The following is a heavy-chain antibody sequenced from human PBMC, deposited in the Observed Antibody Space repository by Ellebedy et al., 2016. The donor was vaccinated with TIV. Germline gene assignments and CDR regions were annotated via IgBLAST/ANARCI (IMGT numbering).Heavy chain of an antibody. Sequence: AASVKVSCKATGYSFTEYAIHWARQAPGQGPEYMGWLNPGNGNRKYSQKFEGRVTFSRDTSANVAYMEQSSLTSGDTAVFYCLNIVRGVPSWGQGTLVTVSS. J-gene: IGHJ5*02. CDR2: LNPGNGNR. D-gene: IGHD3-10*01. CDR3: LNIVRGVPS. CDR1: GYSFTEYA. V-gene: IGHV1-3*01.